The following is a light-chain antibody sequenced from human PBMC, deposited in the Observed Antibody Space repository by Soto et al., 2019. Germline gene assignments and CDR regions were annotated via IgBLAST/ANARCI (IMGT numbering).Light chain of an antibody. CDR3: QQYDSLFS. V-gene: IGKV1-33*01. CDR2: DAS. Sequence: DIQMTQSPSSLSASVGDRVTITCQASQDISNYLNWYQQKPGKAPKLLIYDASNLETGVPSRFSGRGSGREFTFTISSLQPEDVATYFCQQYDSLFSFGPGTKVDIK. J-gene: IGKJ3*01. CDR1: QDISNY.